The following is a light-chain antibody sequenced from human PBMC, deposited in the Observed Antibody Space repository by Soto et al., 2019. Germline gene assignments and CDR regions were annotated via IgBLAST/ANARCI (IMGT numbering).Light chain of an antibody. J-gene: IGKJ4*01. Sequence: ELQLTQSPATLSLSPGERANLYCSASQNVYEYVAWYQHRRGQDPRLLIDDASNRPTGIPARFSGIGSGTDFTLTIRGLEPEDFAVYHCQHYGNSLLLLTFGGGSKV. CDR2: DAS. CDR1: QNVYEY. CDR3: QHYGNSLLLLT. V-gene: IGKV3-11*01.